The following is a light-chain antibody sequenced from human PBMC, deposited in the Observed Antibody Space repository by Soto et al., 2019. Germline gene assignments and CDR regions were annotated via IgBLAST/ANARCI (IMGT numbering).Light chain of an antibody. CDR2: EVT. Sequence: QSALAQPASVSGSPGQSITISCSGTSGDVGAYNYVAWYQQHPGNAPKLIIYEVTNRPSGVSYRFSASKSGDTASLTISGLQAEDEADYYCISYRSSTTFVFGTGTKVTVL. J-gene: IGLJ1*01. V-gene: IGLV2-14*01. CDR3: ISYRSSTTFV. CDR1: SGDVGAYNY.